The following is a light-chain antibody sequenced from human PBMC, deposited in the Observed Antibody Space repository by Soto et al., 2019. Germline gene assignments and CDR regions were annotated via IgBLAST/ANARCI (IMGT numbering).Light chain of an antibody. CDR3: QQRSNWPPIT. CDR2: DAS. CDR1: QSVSSY. J-gene: IGKJ5*01. V-gene: IGKV3-11*01. Sequence: EIVLTQSPATLSLSPGERATLSCRASQSVSSYLAWYQQKPGQALRLLLYDASNRATGIPARFSGSGSGTDLTLTISSLEPEDFAVYYCQQRSNWPPITFGQGTRLEIK.